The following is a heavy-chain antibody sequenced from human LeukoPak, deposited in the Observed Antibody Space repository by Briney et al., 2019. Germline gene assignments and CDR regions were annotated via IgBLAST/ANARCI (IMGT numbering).Heavy chain of an antibody. CDR2: IWYDGTNK. V-gene: IGHV3-33*01. D-gene: IGHD1-1*01. J-gene: IGHJ5*02. CDR3: ARGGNWKPVDP. CDR1: GFTFSSYG. Sequence: GGSLRLSCTASGFTFSSYGIHLVRQAPGKGLEWVAAIWYDGTNKYYADSVKGRFTISRDNSKNTMYLQMNSLRAEDTAVYYCARGGNWKPVDPWGQGTLVTVSS.